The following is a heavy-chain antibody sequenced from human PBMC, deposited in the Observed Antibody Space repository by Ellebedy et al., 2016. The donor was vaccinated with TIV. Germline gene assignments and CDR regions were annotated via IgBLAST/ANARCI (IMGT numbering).Heavy chain of an antibody. V-gene: IGHV3-30-3*01. Sequence: GGSLRLSXAASGFTFSRYAIHWVRQAPGKGLEWVAVISYDGSKKYYADSVKGRFSISRDNSKNTLYLQMNSLRAEDTAIYYCRVGGIVGADFDYWGQGTLATVSS. J-gene: IGHJ4*02. D-gene: IGHD1-26*01. CDR3: RVGGIVGADFDY. CDR2: ISYDGSKK. CDR1: GFTFSRYA.